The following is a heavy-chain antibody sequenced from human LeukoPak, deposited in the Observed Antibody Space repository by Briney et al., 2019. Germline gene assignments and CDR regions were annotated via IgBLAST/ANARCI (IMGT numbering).Heavy chain of an antibody. CDR1: GYTFTGYY. CDR2: INPNSGGT. J-gene: IGHJ4*02. V-gene: IGHV1-2*02. CDR3: SRDLSDYGGTYYFDY. Sequence: GASVKVSCKASGYTFTGYYMHWVRQAPGQGLEWMGWINPNSGGTNYAQKFQGRVTMTRDTSISTAYVELSRLRSDDTAVYYCSRDLSDYGGTYYFDYWGQGTLVTLSS. D-gene: IGHD4-23*01.